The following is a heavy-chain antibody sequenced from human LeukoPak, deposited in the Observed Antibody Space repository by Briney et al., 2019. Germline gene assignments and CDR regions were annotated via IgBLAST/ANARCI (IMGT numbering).Heavy chain of an antibody. Sequence: ASVKVSRKASGYTFTSYYMHWVRQAPGQGLEWMGWINPNGGDTNYAQKFQGRVTMTRDTSISTAYMELSWLTSDDTAVYHCSTLKETDYWGQGTLVTVSS. CDR2: INPNGGDT. CDR1: GYTFTSYY. J-gene: IGHJ4*02. V-gene: IGHV1-2*02. CDR3: STLKETDY.